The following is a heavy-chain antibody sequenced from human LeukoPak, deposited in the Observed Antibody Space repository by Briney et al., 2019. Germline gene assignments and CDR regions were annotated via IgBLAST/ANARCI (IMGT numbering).Heavy chain of an antibody. Sequence: PGGSLRLSCAASGFTFSSYAMHWVRQAPGKGLEWVAVISYDGSNKYYADSVKGRFTISRDNSKNTLYLQMNSLRAEDTAVYYCARAPYYDILTPDYWGQGTLVTVSS. D-gene: IGHD3-9*01. V-gene: IGHV3-30*14. CDR3: ARAPYYDILTPDY. CDR2: ISYDGSNK. J-gene: IGHJ4*02. CDR1: GFTFSSYA.